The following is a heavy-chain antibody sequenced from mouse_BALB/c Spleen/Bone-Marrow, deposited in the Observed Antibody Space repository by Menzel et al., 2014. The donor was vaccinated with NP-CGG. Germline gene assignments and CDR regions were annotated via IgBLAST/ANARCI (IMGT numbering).Heavy chain of an antibody. V-gene: IGHV14-4*02. Sequence: EVKLQESGAELVRSGASVKLSRTASGFNIKDYYMHWVKRRPEQGLEWIGWIDPENGDTEYAPKFQGKATMTADTSSNTAYLQLSSLTSEDTAVYYCNGNYYAMDYWGQGTSVTVSS. CDR2: IDPENGDT. D-gene: IGHD2-1*01. CDR3: NGNYYAMDY. J-gene: IGHJ4*01. CDR1: GFNIKDYY.